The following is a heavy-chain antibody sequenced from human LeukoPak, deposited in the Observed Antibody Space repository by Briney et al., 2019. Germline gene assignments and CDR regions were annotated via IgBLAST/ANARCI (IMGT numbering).Heavy chain of an antibody. Sequence: GGSLRLSCAASGFTFSSYAMSWVRQAPGKGLEWVANIKQDGSEKYYVDSVKGRFTISRDNAKNSLYLQMNSLRAEDTAVYYCARVWWGDYYDSSGYPHDAFDIWGQGTMVTVSS. CDR3: ARVWWGDYYDSSGYPHDAFDI. V-gene: IGHV3-7*01. D-gene: IGHD3-22*01. CDR2: IKQDGSEK. CDR1: GFTFSSYA. J-gene: IGHJ3*02.